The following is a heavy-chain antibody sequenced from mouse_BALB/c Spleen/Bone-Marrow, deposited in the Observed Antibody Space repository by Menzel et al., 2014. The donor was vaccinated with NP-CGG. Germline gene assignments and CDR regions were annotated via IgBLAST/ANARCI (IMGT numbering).Heavy chain of an antibody. CDR2: IWSGGNT. CDR3: ARGSGSLNL. Sequence: EESGGRLVTPGTPLTLTCTVSGFSLNNYAMSWVRQAPGKGLEWIGSIWSGGNTDYASWAKGRFTISKTSTTVDLKMTSLTTEDTATYFCARGSGSLNLWGQGTLVTVS. D-gene: IGHD1-3*01. V-gene: IGHV5-6-5*01. J-gene: IGHJ3*02. CDR1: GFSLNNYA.